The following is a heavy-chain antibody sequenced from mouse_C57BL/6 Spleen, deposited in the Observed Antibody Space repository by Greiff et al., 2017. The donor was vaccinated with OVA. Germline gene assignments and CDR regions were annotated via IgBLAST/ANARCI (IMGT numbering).Heavy chain of an antibody. Sequence: VKLMESGAELVKPGASVKISCKASGYAFSSYWMNWVKQRPGKGLEWIGQIYPGDGDTNYNGKFKGKATLTADKSSSTAYMQLSSLTSEDSAVYFCARRYYYGSSYGYFDVWGTGTTVTVSS. CDR2: IYPGDGDT. J-gene: IGHJ1*03. D-gene: IGHD1-1*01. V-gene: IGHV1-80*01. CDR3: ARRYYYGSSYGYFDV. CDR1: GYAFSSYW.